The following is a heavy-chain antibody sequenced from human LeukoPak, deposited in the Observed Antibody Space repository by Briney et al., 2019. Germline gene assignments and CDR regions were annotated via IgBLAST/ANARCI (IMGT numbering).Heavy chain of an antibody. D-gene: IGHD6-19*01. CDR3: ARSSGWYGGPIDY. CDR2: IYYSGST. V-gene: IGHV4-59*01. J-gene: IGHJ4*02. Sequence: PSETLSLTCTVSGGSISSYYWSWIRQPPAKGLEWIGYIYYSGSTNYNPSLKSRVTISVDTSKNQFSLKLSSVTAADTAVYYCARSSGWYGGPIDYWGQGTLVTVSS. CDR1: GGSISSYY.